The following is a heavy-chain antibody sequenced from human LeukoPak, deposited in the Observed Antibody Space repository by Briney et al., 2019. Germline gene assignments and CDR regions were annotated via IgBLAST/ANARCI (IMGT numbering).Heavy chain of an antibody. V-gene: IGHV4-30-4*01. Sequence: SETLSLTCTVSGGSISSGDYYWSWIRQPPGKGLEWIGYIYYSGSTYYNPSLKSRVTISVDTSKNQFSLKLSSVTAADTAVYYCARAQYYYGSGREIFDYWGQGTLVTVSS. D-gene: IGHD3-10*01. CDR3: ARAQYYYGSGREIFDY. J-gene: IGHJ4*02. CDR1: GGSISSGDYY. CDR2: IYYSGST.